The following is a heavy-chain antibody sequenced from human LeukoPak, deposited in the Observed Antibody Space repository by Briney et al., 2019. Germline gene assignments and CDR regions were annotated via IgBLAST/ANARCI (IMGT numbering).Heavy chain of an antibody. CDR1: GGSISRNSDY. D-gene: IGHD4-17*01. Sequence: SETLSLNCTVSGGSISRNSDYWGWIRQPPGKGLEWIGSIYYSGSTYYNPSLKSRVTISVDTSKNQFSLKLSSVTAADTAVYYCARGRLATVTTTNWYFDLWGRGTLVTVSS. CDR2: IYYSGST. V-gene: IGHV4-39*07. CDR3: ARGRLATVTTTNWYFDL. J-gene: IGHJ2*01.